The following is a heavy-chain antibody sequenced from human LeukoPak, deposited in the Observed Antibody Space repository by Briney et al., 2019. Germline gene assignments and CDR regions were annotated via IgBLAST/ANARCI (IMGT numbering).Heavy chain of an antibody. CDR3: ARGPIAAGLDY. D-gene: IGHD6-19*01. Sequence: SVTVSCKASGGTFSTSVMSWVRQAPGQGLEWMGGIFVIFGTANYAQKFQGRVTITADVSTSTTYMELSSLTSEDTAVYYCARGPIAAGLDYWGQGTLVTVSS. V-gene: IGHV1-69*13. CDR2: IFVIFGTA. CDR1: GGTFSTSV. J-gene: IGHJ4*02.